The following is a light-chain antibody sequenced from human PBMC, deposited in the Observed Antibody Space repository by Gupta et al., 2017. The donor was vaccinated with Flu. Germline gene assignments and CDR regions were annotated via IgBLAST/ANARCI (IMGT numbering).Light chain of an antibody. CDR3: QQYSSYPLT. Sequence: DIQMTQSPSTLSASVGDRVSITCRASQSMSSWLAWYKQKPGKAPKVLIYKASTLESGVPSRFSGSGSGTEFTLTISSLQPDDFATYYCQQYSSYPLTFGGGTKVEIK. V-gene: IGKV1-5*03. J-gene: IGKJ4*01. CDR2: KAS. CDR1: QSMSSW.